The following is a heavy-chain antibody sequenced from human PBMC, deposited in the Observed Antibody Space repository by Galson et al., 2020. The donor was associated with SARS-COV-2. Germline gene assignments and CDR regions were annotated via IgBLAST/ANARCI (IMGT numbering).Heavy chain of an antibody. Sequence: SETLSLTCTVSGYSISSGYYWGWIRQPPGKGLEWIGSIYHSGSTYYNPSLKSRVTISVDTSKNQFSLKLSSVTAADTAVYYCAMYDFWSGYPIDYWGQGTLVTVSS. V-gene: IGHV4-38-2*02. CDR2: IYHSGST. CDR1: GYSISSGYY. J-gene: IGHJ4*02. CDR3: AMYDFWSGYPIDY. D-gene: IGHD3-3*01.